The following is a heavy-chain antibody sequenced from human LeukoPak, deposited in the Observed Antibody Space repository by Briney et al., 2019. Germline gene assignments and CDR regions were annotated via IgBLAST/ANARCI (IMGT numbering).Heavy chain of an antibody. V-gene: IGHV3-30*03. D-gene: IGHD3-3*01. J-gene: IGHJ6*03. CDR3: ARTPPYDFWSGSYYYYYMDV. Sequence: GGSLRLSCAASGFTFSSYGMHWVRQAPGKGLEWVAVISYDGSNKYYADSVKGRFTISRDNSKNTLYLQMNSLRAEDTAVYYCARTPPYDFWSGSYYYYYMDVWGKGTTVTVSS. CDR1: GFTFSSYG. CDR2: ISYDGSNK.